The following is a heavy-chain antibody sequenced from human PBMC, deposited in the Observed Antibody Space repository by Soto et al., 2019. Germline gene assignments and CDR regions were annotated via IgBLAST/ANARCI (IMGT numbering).Heavy chain of an antibody. V-gene: IGHV4-59*01. Sequence: SETLSLTCTVSGGSISSYYWSWIRQPPGKGLEWIGYIYYSGSTNYNPSLKSRVTISVDTSKNQFSLKLSSVTAADTAVYYCARVKNYYDSSDYPYSWFNPWGQGTLVTVSS. CDR3: ARVKNYYDSSDYPYSWFNP. J-gene: IGHJ5*02. D-gene: IGHD3-22*01. CDR2: IYYSGST. CDR1: GGSISSYY.